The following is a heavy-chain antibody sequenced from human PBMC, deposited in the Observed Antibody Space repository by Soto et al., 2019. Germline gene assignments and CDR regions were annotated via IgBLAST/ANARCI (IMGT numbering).Heavy chain of an antibody. CDR1: GYTFTSYA. J-gene: IGHJ6*02. CDR2: INAGNGNT. V-gene: IGHV1-3*05. CDR3: ARAPSYYGMDV. Sequence: QVQLVQSGAEEKKPGASVKVSCKASGYTFTSYAMHWVRQAPGQRLEWMGWINAGNGNTKYSQKFQGRVTITRDTTASRAYMALSSLRSEDTAVYSSARAPSYYGMDVWGQGTTVSVSS.